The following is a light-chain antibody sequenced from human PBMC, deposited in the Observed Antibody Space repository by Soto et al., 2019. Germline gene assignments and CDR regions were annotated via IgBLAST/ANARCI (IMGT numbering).Light chain of an antibody. Sequence: QSALTQPASVSGSPGQSITISCTGTSSDVGSYNLVSWYQQHPGKAPKLMIYEGSKRPSGVSNRFSGSKSGNTASLTISGLQAEDEADYYCCSCAGSSTSHVVFGGGTKLTVL. J-gene: IGLJ2*01. CDR3: CSCAGSSTSHVV. CDR1: SSDVGSYNL. CDR2: EGS. V-gene: IGLV2-23*01.